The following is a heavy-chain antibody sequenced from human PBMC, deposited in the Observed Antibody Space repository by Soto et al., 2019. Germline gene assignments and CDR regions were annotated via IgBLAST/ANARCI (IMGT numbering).Heavy chain of an antibody. CDR2: INHSGST. V-gene: IGHV4-34*01. J-gene: IGHJ4*02. CDR1: GGSFSGYY. CDR3: ARDRLAGTVDY. Sequence: SETLSLTCAVYGGSFSGYYWGWIRQPPGKGLEWIGEINHSGSTIYNPSLKSRVTISVDTSKNQFSLKLSSVTAADTAVYYCARDRLAGTVDYCGQGTLVSVSS. D-gene: IGHD6-19*01.